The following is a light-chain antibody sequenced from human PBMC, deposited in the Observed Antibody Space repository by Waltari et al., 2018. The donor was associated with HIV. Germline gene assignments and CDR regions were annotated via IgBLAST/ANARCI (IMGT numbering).Light chain of an antibody. CDR2: EVS. J-gene: IGLJ3*02. Sequence: QSALTQPASVFGSPGPSITISCPGTSSYVGSHHFFSWYQQHPGKAPKSIIYEVSKRPSGVSNRFSGSKSGNTASLTISGLQAEDEADYYCSSHVDFIEVMFGGGTKLTVL. CDR1: SSYVGSHHF. V-gene: IGLV2-23*02. CDR3: SSHVDFIEVM.